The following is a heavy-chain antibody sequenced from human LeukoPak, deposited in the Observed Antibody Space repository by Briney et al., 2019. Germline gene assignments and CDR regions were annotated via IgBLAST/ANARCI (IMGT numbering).Heavy chain of an antibody. D-gene: IGHD3-16*02. J-gene: IGHJ6*02. CDR3: AKEGRSSHFYYGMDV. CDR1: GFTFSSYA. V-gene: IGHV3-23*01. CDR2: ISDSGGST. Sequence: GGSLRLSCAASGFTFSSYAMSWVRQAPGKGLEWVSAISDSGGSTYYADSVKGRFTISRDNSKNTLYLQMNSLRAEDTAVYYCAKEGRSSHFYYGMDVWGQGTTVTVSS.